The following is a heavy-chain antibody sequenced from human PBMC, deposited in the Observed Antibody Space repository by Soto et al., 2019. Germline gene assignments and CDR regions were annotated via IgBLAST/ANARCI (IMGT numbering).Heavy chain of an antibody. CDR3: ARDHSGDGPDY. Sequence: ASVKVSCKASGGTFSSYTISWVRQAPGQGLEWMGRIIPILGIANYAQKFQGRVTITADKSTSTAYMELSSLRSEDTAVYYCARDHSGDGPDYWGQGTLVTVYS. V-gene: IGHV1-69*04. D-gene: IGHD4-17*01. CDR2: IIPILGIA. J-gene: IGHJ4*02. CDR1: GGTFSSYT.